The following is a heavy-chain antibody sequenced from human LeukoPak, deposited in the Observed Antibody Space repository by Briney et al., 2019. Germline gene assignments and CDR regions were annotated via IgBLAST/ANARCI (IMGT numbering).Heavy chain of an antibody. CDR2: IYTSGST. D-gene: IGHD3-3*01. CDR1: GGSISSGSYY. J-gene: IGHJ5*02. CDR3: ARDQAESYYDFWSGFDP. V-gene: IGHV4-61*02. Sequence: SETLSLTCTVSGGSISSGSYYWSWIRQPAGKGLEWIGRIYTSGSTNYNPSLKSRVTISVDTSKNQFSLKLSSVTAADTAVYYCARDQAESYYDFWSGFDPWGQGTLVTVSS.